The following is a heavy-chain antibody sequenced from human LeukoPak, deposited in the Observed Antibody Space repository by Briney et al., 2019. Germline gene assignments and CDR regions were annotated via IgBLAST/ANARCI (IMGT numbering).Heavy chain of an antibody. J-gene: IGHJ6*02. CDR3: AKDLAGTTSYYYYGMDV. CDR2: ISGSGGST. CDR1: GFTFSGYA. D-gene: IGHD1-7*01. Sequence: GGSRRLSCAVSGFTFSGYAMSWVRQAPGKGLEWVSAISGSGGSTYYADSVKGRFTISRGNSKDTLYLQMNSLRAEDTAVYYCAKDLAGTTSYYYYGMDVWGQGTTVTVSS. V-gene: IGHV3-23*01.